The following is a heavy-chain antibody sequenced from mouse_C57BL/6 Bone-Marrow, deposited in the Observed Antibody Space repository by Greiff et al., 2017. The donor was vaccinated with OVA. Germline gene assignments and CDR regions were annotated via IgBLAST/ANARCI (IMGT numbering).Heavy chain of an antibody. V-gene: IGHV1-61*01. CDR2: IYPSDSET. CDR3: ARSPDYAMDY. CDR1: GYTFTSYW. Sequence: QVQLQQPGTELVKPGASVKLSCKASGYTFTSYWMHWVKQRPGQGLEWIGNIYPSDSETHYNQKFKDKATLTVDKSSSTAYMQLSSLTSEDSAVYYCARSPDYAMDYWGQGTSGTVSS. J-gene: IGHJ4*01.